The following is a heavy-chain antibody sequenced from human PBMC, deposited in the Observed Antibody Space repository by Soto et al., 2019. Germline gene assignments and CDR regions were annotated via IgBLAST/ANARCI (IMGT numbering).Heavy chain of an antibody. J-gene: IGHJ4*02. V-gene: IGHV1-69*12. CDR2: IIPIFGTA. D-gene: IGHD4-17*01. Sequence: QVQLVQSGAEVKKPGSSVKVSCKASGGTFSSYAISWVRQAPGQGLEWMGGIIPIFGTANYAQKFQGRVTITASHSTSTAYMELSSLRSEDTSVYYCARDSGLFNAVTTVVYFDSWGQGTLVTVAS. CDR1: GGTFSSYA. CDR3: ARDSGLFNAVTTVVYFDS.